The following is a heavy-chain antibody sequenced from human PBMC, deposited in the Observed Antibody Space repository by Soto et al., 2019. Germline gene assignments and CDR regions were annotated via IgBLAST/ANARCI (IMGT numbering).Heavy chain of an antibody. J-gene: IGHJ6*02. CDR1: RFTFGAYA. CDR3: AKPSSPLTMVRGVIMTVYGMDV. Sequence: GGSLRLSCAASRFTFGAYAMNWVRQAPGKGLEWVSTINTSGDTTYYADSVKGRFTISRDNSKNTLYLQMNSLRAEDTAVYYCAKPSSPLTMVRGVIMTVYGMDVWGPGTTVTVSS. CDR2: INTSGDTT. V-gene: IGHV3-23*01. D-gene: IGHD3-10*01.